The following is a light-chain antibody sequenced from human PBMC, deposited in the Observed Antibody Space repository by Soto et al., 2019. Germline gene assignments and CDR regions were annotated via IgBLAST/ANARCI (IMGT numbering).Light chain of an antibody. J-gene: IGKJ3*01. CDR2: DAS. V-gene: IGKV1-5*01. Sequence: DIQMTQSPSTLSASVGDRVTITCRASQNIYTWLAWYQQKPGKTPYLLIYDASNLESGVPSRFSGSGSGTEFTLTISSLQTDDFATYYCKQYKSYTFGPGTKVDIK. CDR1: QNIYTW. CDR3: KQYKSYT.